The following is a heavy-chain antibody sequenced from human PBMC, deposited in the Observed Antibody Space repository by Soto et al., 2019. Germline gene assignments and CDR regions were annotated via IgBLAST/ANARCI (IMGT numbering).Heavy chain of an antibody. D-gene: IGHD3-3*01. CDR2: INHSGST. CDR1: VGSFSGYY. CDR3: ASRPYYDFWSGYLNYYYYYMDV. J-gene: IGHJ6*03. Sequence: SETLSLTCAVYVGSFSGYYWSWIRQPPGKGLEWIGEINHSGSTNYNPSLKSRVTISVDTSKNQFSLKLSSVTAADTAVYYCASRPYYDFWSGYLNYYYYYMDVWGKGTTVTVS. V-gene: IGHV4-34*01.